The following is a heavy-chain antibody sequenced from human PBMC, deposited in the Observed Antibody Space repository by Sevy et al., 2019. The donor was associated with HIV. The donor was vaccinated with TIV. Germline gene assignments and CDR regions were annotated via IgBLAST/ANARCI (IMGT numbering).Heavy chain of an antibody. V-gene: IGHV3-7*01. Sequence: GGSLRLSCAASGFTFSAYWMNWVRQAPGKGLEWVANIKSYGSDKHYVESVEGRFTISRDNAKNSLYLQMNSRGVEDTAVYYCAQETVGRFDSWGQGTLVTVSS. J-gene: IGHJ4*02. CDR3: AQETVGRFDS. CDR2: IKSYGSDK. D-gene: IGHD3-16*01. CDR1: GFTFSAYW.